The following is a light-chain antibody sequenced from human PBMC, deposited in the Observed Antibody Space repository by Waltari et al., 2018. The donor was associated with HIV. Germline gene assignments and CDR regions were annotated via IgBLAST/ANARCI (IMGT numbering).Light chain of an antibody. Sequence: QSALTQPASVSGSPGQSITISCTGTSTYVGVSAYLPWYQQHPGQAPKLMLFEVSYRPSGVSSRFSGSKSGNPASLTISGLRAEDEADYYCSSYTTSSTLVVFGGGTRLTVL. CDR2: EVS. CDR1: STYVGVSAY. V-gene: IGLV2-14*01. CDR3: SSYTTSSTLVV. J-gene: IGLJ3*02.